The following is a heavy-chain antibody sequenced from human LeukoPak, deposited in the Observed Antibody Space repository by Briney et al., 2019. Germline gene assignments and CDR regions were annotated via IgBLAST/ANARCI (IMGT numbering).Heavy chain of an antibody. CDR1: GCTFSGYP. D-gene: IGHD2-2*01. V-gene: IGHV3-30-3*01. CDR3: ARDEVHCSRTSCYGASKGMDV. Sequence: GKSLRLSCAASGCTFSGYPIHWIRQAPGKGLEWVAVISYGGSNKYYADSVQGRFIISRDNSNNTRYLQMNSLRAEEMAVYYCARDEVHCSRTSCYGASKGMDVLGQGTAVIVSS. J-gene: IGHJ6*02. CDR2: ISYGGSNK.